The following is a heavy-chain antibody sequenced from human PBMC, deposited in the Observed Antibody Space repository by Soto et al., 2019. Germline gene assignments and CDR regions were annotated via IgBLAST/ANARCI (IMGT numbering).Heavy chain of an antibody. Sequence: EVQLVESGGGLVKPGGSLRLSCAASGFTFSSYSMNWVRQAPGKGLEWVSSISSSSNYIYYADSVKGRFTISRDNAKNTLYLQMNSLRAEDTAVYYCAGGLGQCDYWGQGTLVTVSS. J-gene: IGHJ4*02. CDR3: AGGLGQCDY. V-gene: IGHV3-21*01. CDR1: GFTFSSYS. D-gene: IGHD6-19*01. CDR2: ISSSSNYI.